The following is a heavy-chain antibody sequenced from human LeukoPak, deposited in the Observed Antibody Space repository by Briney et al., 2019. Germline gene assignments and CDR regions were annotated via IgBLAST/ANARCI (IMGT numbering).Heavy chain of an antibody. Sequence: GASVKVSCKASGGTFTSYGISWVRQAPGQGLEWMGWISAYNGNTNYVQKLQGRVTMTTDTSTSTAYMELRSLRSDDTAVYYCARASLPYDYGDKYGMDVWGQGTTVTVSS. V-gene: IGHV1-18*01. CDR2: ISAYNGNT. CDR1: GGTFTSYG. D-gene: IGHD4-17*01. CDR3: ARASLPYDYGDKYGMDV. J-gene: IGHJ6*02.